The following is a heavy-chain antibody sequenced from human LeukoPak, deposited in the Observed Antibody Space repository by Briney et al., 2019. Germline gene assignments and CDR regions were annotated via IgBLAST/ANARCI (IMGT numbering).Heavy chain of an antibody. CDR1: GFTFSSYA. Sequence: GGSLRLSCAASGFTFSSYAMSWVRQAPGRGLEWVSGISGSGASTYYADSVKGRFTISRDDSRNTLYLQMNSLRGDDTAVYYCAKDGGKWESLHFFDYWGQGTLVPVSP. V-gene: IGHV3-23*01. CDR3: AKDGGKWESLHFFDY. CDR2: ISGSGAST. D-gene: IGHD1-26*01. J-gene: IGHJ4*02.